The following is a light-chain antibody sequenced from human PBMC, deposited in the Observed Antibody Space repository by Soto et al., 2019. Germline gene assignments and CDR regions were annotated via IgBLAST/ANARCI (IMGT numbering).Light chain of an antibody. CDR2: KAS. V-gene: IGKV1-5*03. J-gene: IGKJ2*01. CDR1: QSISSW. CDR3: QQANSFPFT. Sequence: DIQMPQSPSTLSASVGGRVTITCRASQSISSWLAWYQQEPGKAPKVLIYKASSLESGVPSRFSGSGYGTDFTLTISTLQPEDFATYYCQQANSFPFTFGQGTKVDIK.